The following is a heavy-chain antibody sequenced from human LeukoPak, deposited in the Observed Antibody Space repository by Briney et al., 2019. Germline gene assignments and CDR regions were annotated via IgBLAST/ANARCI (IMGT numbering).Heavy chain of an antibody. Sequence: GGSLRLSCAASGFTFSSYGMSWVRQAPGKGLEWVSAISGSGGSTCYADSVKGRFTISRDNSKNTLYLQMNSLRAEDTAVYYCAKDSGSGWFEDYYYYYYYMDVWGKGTTVTISS. CDR2: ISGSGGST. CDR1: GFTFSSYG. CDR3: AKDSGSGWFEDYYYYYYYMDV. J-gene: IGHJ6*03. D-gene: IGHD6-19*01. V-gene: IGHV3-23*01.